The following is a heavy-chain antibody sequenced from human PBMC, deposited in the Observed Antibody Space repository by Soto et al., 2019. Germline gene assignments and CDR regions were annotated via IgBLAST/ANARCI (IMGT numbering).Heavy chain of an antibody. CDR2: ILYSGTT. CDR1: GASVISTNW. J-gene: IGHJ4*02. CDR3: ARLGWGDGDSDY. D-gene: IGHD2-21*01. Sequence: QVHLQESGPGLVKPSGTLSLTCAVSGASVISTNWWSWVRQPPGKGLEWIGSILYSGTTSYNSSLKSRVTISVDTSRNQFSLTLTSVTAADTAVYYCARLGWGDGDSDYWGQGTLVTVSS. V-gene: IGHV4-4*02.